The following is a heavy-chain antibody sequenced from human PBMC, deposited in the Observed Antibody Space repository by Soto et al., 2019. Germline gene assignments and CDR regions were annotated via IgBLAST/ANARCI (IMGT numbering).Heavy chain of an antibody. CDR1: GGSFSGYY. CDR2: INHSGST. V-gene: IGHV4-34*01. CDR3: AKSRAAAGTGGGY. J-gene: IGHJ4*02. Sequence: PSETLCLTCAVYGGSFSGYYWSWIRQPPGKGLEWIGEINHSGSTNYNPSLKSRVTISVDTSKNQFSLKLSSVTAADTAVYYCAKSRAAAGTGGGYWGQGTLVTVS. D-gene: IGHD6-13*01.